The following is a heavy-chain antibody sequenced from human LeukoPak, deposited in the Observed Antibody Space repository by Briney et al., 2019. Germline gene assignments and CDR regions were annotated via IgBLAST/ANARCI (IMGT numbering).Heavy chain of an antibody. CDR2: INAGNGNT. CDR3: ARGWYNWNPGKHFDY. Sequence: ASVKVSCKASGYTLTSYAMHWVRQAPGQRLEWMGWINAGNGNTKYSQKFQGRVTITRDTSASTAYMELSSLRSEDTAVYYCARGWYNWNPGKHFDYWGQGTLVTVSS. V-gene: IGHV1-3*01. D-gene: IGHD1-20*01. J-gene: IGHJ4*02. CDR1: GYTLTSYA.